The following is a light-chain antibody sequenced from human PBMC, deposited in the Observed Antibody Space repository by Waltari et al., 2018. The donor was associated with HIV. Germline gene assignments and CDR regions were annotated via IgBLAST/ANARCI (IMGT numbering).Light chain of an antibody. CDR3: TSYLSSATPE. Sequence: QSALAQPASVSGSPGQTISISCTGVGSDIYKDVSWYQHRPGKVPKVIIYEVTNRPSAFSPRFSGSKSGNTASLTISGLQSEDEADYFCTSYLSSATPEFGGGTRLTVL. V-gene: IGLV2-14*01. CDR1: GSDIYKD. CDR2: EVT. J-gene: IGLJ3*02.